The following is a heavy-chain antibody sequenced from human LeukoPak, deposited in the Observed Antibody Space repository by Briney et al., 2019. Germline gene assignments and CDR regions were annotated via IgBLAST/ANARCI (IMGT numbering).Heavy chain of an antibody. CDR2: INHSGST. CDR1: GGSFSGYY. D-gene: IGHD6-19*01. V-gene: IGHV4-34*01. Sequence: SETLSLTCAVYGGSFSGYYWSWIRQPPGKGLEWIGEINHSGSTNYNPSLKSRVTISVDTSKNQFSLKLSSVTAADTAVYYCARLDSGWYLYYFDYWGQGTLVTVSS. CDR3: ARLDSGWYLYYFDY. J-gene: IGHJ4*02.